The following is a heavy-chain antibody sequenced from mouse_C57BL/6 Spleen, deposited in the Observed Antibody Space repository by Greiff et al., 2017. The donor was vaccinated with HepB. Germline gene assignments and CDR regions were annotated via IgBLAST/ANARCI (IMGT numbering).Heavy chain of an antibody. Sequence: EVQLVESGGDLVKPGGSLKLSCAASGFTFSSYGMSWVRQTPDKRLEWVATISSGGSYTYYPDSVKGRFTITRDNAKNTLYLQMSSLKSEDTAMYYCAILDYAMDYWGQGTSVTVSS. CDR3: AILDYAMDY. CDR1: GFTFSSYG. J-gene: IGHJ4*01. CDR2: ISSGGSYT. V-gene: IGHV5-6*01.